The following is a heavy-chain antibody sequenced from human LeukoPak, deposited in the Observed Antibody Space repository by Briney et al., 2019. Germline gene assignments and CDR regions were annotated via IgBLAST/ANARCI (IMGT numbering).Heavy chain of an antibody. CDR3: ARDTPPYYDFWSGYYRHFDY. CDR2: ISSSSSYI. Sequence: GRSLRLSCAASGFTFSSYAMHWVRQAPGKGLEWVSSISSSSSYIYYADSVKGRFTISRDNAKNSLYLQMNSLRAEDTAVYYCARDTPPYYDFWSGYYRHFDYWGQGTLVTVSS. D-gene: IGHD3-3*01. CDR1: GFTFSSYA. J-gene: IGHJ4*02. V-gene: IGHV3-21*01.